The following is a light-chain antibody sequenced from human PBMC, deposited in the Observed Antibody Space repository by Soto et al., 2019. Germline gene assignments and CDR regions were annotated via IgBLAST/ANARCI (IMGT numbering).Light chain of an antibody. CDR2: GAY. J-gene: IGKJ5*01. V-gene: IGKV3-15*01. CDR3: QQYNNWPFT. CDR1: QSITNY. Sequence: EIGLTQSPDTLSLSPRESAPLSCQASQSITNYVGWYQQKPGQAPRLLIYGAYTRATGIPARFSGSVSGTEFTLTISSLQSEDFAVYYCQQYNNWPFTFGQGTRLEIK.